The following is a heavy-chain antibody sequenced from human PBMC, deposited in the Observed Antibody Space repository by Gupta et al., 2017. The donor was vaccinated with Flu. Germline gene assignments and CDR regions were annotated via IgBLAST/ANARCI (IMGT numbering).Heavy chain of an antibody. CDR3: ARALNTVTGCYFDY. D-gene: IGHD4-17*01. V-gene: IGHV3-13*04. J-gene: IGHJ4*02. CDR1: GFTFSSYD. Sequence: EVQLVESGGGLVQPGGSLRLSCAASGFTFSSYDMHWVRQATGKGLEWVSAIGTAGDTYYPGSVKGRFTISRENAKNSLYLQMNSLRAGDTAVYYCARALNTVTGCYFDYWGQGTLVTVSS. CDR2: IGTAGDT.